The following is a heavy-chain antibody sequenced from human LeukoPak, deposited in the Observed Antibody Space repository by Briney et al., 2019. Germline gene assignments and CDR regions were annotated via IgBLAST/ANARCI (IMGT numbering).Heavy chain of an antibody. J-gene: IGHJ4*02. CDR3: APPSGP. CDR2: ISSSSSYI. V-gene: IGHV3-21*01. Sequence: GGSLRLSCAASGFTLRSYSMNWVRQAPGKGLECVSSISSSSSYIYYADSVKGRFTISRDNATNSLNLQMNSLRAEDTAVYYCAPPSGPWGQGTLVTVSS. CDR1: GFTLRSYS.